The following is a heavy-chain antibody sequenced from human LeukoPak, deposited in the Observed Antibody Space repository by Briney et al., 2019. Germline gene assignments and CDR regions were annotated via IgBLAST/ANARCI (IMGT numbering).Heavy chain of an antibody. D-gene: IGHD6-13*01. CDR3: AKTYSSSRAHYFYYYYMDV. J-gene: IGHJ6*03. CDR2: FSGGGSGT. CDR1: GFTFSSYG. Sequence: GGSLRLSCAASGFTFSSYGMSWVRQAPGKGLEWVSAFSGGGSGTFYADSVKGRFTISRDNSKNTLYLQMNSLRAEDTAVYYCAKTYSSSRAHYFYYYYMDVWGKGTTVTISS. V-gene: IGHV3-23*01.